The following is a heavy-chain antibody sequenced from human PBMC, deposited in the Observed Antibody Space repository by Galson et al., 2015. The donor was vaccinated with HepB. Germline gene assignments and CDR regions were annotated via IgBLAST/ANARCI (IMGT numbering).Heavy chain of an antibody. J-gene: IGHJ5*02. D-gene: IGHD6-13*01. CDR2: IYYSGST. Sequence: SETLSLTCTVSGGSVSSYYWSWIRQPPGKGLEWIGYIYYSGSTNYNPSLKSRVTISVDTSKNQFSLKLSSVTAADTAVYYCAASGIPLEQQLVRPLHYGPPNWFDPWGQGTLVTVSS. CDR1: GGSVSSYY. V-gene: IGHV4-59*08. CDR3: AASGIPLEQQLVRPLHYGPPNWFDP.